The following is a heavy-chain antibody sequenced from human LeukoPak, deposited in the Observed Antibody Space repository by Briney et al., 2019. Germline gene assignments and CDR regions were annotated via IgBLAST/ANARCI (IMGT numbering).Heavy chain of an antibody. CDR3: ARSGVQWQWLLTYDAFDI. V-gene: IGHV3-30-3*01. CDR1: GFTFSSYA. J-gene: IGHJ3*02. D-gene: IGHD6-19*01. CDR2: ISYDKSDK. Sequence: GRSLRLSCAASGFTFSSYAMHWVRQAPGKGLEWVALISYDKSDKYYADSVKGRFTISRDNSKNTLFVQMNSLRTEDTAVYYCARSGVQWQWLLTYDAFDIWGRGTMVTVSS.